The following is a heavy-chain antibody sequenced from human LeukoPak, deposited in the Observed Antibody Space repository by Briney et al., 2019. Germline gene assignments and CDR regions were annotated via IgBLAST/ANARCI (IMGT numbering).Heavy chain of an antibody. D-gene: IGHD3-3*01. J-gene: IGHJ4*02. CDR2: ISRSGSTI. V-gene: IGHV3-48*03. CDR1: GFTFSSDE. Sequence: GGSLRLSCAASGFTFSSDEMNWVRQAPGKGLEWVSYISRSGSTIYYADSVKGRFTISRDNAKNSLYLQMNSLRAEDTAVYYCARVLSDYDFWSGYRPSSSDYWGQGTLVTVSS. CDR3: ARVLSDYDFWSGYRPSSSDY.